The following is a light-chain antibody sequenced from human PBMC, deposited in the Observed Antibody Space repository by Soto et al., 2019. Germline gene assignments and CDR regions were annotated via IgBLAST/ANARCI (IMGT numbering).Light chain of an antibody. CDR1: QSVSSN. V-gene: IGKV3-15*01. CDR3: QQRSNWPLFT. CDR2: GAP. Sequence: EIVMTQSPVTLSVSPGERATLSCRASQSVSSNLAWYQQKPGQAPRLLIYGAPTRATGIPARFSGSGSGTEFTLTISSLEPEDFAVYYCQQRSNWPLFTFGPGTKVDIK. J-gene: IGKJ3*01.